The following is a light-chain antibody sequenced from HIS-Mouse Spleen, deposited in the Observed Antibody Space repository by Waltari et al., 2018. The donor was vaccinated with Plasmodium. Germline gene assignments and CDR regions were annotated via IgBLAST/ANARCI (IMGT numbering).Light chain of an antibody. Sequence: SSELTQDPAVSVALGQTVRITCQGDSLRSYYASWYQQKPGQAPVLVIYGKTNRTAGIPDRCSGTSSGNTASLTITGAQAEDEADYCCNSRDSSGNHQVFGGGTKLTVL. CDR2: GKT. J-gene: IGLJ3*02. CDR3: NSRDSSGNHQV. CDR1: SLRSYY. V-gene: IGLV3-19*01.